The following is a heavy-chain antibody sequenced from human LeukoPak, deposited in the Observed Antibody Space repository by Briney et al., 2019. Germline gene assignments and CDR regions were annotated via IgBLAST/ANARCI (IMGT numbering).Heavy chain of an antibody. CDR2: IKQDGSEK. Sequence: PGGSLRLSCAASGFIFSSYWMSWVRQAPGKGLEWVANIKQDGSEKYYVDSVKGRFTISRDNAKNSLYLQMNSLRAEDTAVYYCARDLADTAMVPTGICPYWGQGTLVTVSS. CDR1: GFIFSSYW. J-gene: IGHJ4*02. D-gene: IGHD5-18*01. CDR3: ARDLADTAMVPTGICPY. V-gene: IGHV3-7*01.